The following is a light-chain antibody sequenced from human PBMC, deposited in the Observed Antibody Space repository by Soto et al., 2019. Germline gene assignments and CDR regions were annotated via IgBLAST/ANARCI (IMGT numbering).Light chain of an antibody. Sequence: QPVLTQPPSVSGAPGQRVTISCTGSSSNIGAGYDVHWYQQLPGTAPKLLIYGNFNRPSGLPDRFSASKSGPSTSLAITGLQAEDEADYYCQSYDSSLTSYVFGAGTKLTVL. V-gene: IGLV1-40*01. CDR3: QSYDSSLTSYV. CDR2: GNF. CDR1: SSNIGAGYD. J-gene: IGLJ1*01.